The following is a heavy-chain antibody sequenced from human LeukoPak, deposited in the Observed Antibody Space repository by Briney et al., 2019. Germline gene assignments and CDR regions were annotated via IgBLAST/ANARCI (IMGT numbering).Heavy chain of an antibody. J-gene: IGHJ4*02. D-gene: IGHD3-3*01. CDR1: GYSFTSYW. Sequence: GESLKISCEGSGYSFTSYWITWVRQMPGKGLEWMGRIDPSDSYTKYSPSFQGHVTISADKSISTVYLQWSSLKASDTAMYYCARRNRVAIIDCWGQGTLVTVSS. V-gene: IGHV5-10-1*01. CDR2: IDPSDSYT. CDR3: ARRNRVAIIDC.